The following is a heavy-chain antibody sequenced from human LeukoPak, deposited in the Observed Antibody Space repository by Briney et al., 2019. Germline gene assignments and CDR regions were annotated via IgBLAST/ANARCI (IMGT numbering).Heavy chain of an antibody. Sequence: GGSLRLSCAASGFTFSSYAMSWVRQAPGKGLEWVSGIKWNGGSTGYADSVKGRFTISRDNAKNSLYVQMNSLSAEDTAFYCCARDYSSGWYGSVHWGQGTLVTVSS. J-gene: IGHJ4*02. V-gene: IGHV3-20*04. CDR1: GFTFSSYA. CDR3: ARDYSSGWYGSVH. D-gene: IGHD6-19*01. CDR2: IKWNGGST.